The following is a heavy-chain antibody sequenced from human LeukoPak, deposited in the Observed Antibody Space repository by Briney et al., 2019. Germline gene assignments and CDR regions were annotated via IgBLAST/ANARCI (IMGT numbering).Heavy chain of an antibody. J-gene: IGHJ5*02. D-gene: IGHD5-12*01. CDR3: ARGPSNIAP. V-gene: IGHV3-53*01. CDR1: GFTFSGNY. CDR2: IDSGGNT. Sequence: PGGSLRLSCAVSGFTFSGNYMNWVRQAPGKGLEWVSVIDSGGNTYYADSVKGRFTISSDNSENTLYLQMDSLRAEDTAVYYCARGPSNIAPWGQGTLVTVSS.